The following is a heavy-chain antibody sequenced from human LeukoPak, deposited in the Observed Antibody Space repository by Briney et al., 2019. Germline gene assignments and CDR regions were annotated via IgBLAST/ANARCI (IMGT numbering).Heavy chain of an antibody. V-gene: IGHV3-74*01. D-gene: IGHD5-18*01. Sequence: GGSLRLSCVASTFTFSNYWMHWVRQAPGKGLVWVSCINSDGSSTNFADSVKGRFTVSRDNAKNTLYLQMNSLRADDTAVYYCVRELRGYNYGNFDYWGQGTLVTVSS. CDR2: INSDGSST. J-gene: IGHJ4*02. CDR1: TFTFSNYW. CDR3: VRELRGYNYGNFDY.